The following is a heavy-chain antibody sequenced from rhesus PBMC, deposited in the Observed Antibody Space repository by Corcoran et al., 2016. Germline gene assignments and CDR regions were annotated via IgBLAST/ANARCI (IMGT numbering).Heavy chain of an antibody. V-gene: IGHV4-127*01. J-gene: IGHJ4*01. CDR2: IGGRSGST. D-gene: IGHD4-4*01. CDR1: GYSISSGYG. CDR3: ARWLVAPAMGDY. Sequence: QVQLQESGPGLVKPSETLSLTCAVSGYSISSGYGWSWIRQPPGKGLEWIGYIGGRSGSTNYNPSLKSRVTISKDTSKNRFSLKLSSVTAADTAVYYCARWLVAPAMGDYWGQGVLVTVSS.